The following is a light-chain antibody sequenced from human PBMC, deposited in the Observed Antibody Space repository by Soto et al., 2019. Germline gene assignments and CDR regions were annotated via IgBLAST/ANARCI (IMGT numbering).Light chain of an antibody. Sequence: IQMTQSPSSLSASVGDRVTMTCRASQSIGSYVNWYQEKPGEAPKVLIFAASSLQSGVPSRFSGSGSGTDFTLTISSLQPEDFATYYCRQSYSTAWTIGQGTKVDIK. J-gene: IGKJ1*01. CDR3: RQSYSTAWT. V-gene: IGKV1-39*01. CDR2: AAS. CDR1: QSIGSY.